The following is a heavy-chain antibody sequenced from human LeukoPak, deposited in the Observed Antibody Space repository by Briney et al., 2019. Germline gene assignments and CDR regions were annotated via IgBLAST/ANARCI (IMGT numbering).Heavy chain of an antibody. CDR2: IYTSGST. D-gene: IGHD5-18*01. V-gene: IGHV4-4*07. J-gene: IGHJ4*02. CDR1: GGSISSYY. Sequence: GSLRLSCTVSGGSISSYYWSWIRQPAGEGLEWMGRIYTSGSTNYNPSLKSRVTMSVDTSKNQFSLKLSSVTAADTAVYYCAREQLGFDHWGQGNLVTVSS. CDR3: AREQLGFDH.